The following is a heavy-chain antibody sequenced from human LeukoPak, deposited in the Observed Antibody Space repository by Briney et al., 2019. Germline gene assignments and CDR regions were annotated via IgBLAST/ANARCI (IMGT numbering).Heavy chain of an antibody. CDR2: INHSGST. CDR1: GGSFSGYY. Sequence: SETLSLTCAVYGGSFSGYYWSWIRQPPGKGLEWIGEINHSGSTNYNPSLKSRVTISVDTSKNPFSLKLSSVTAADTAVYYCARSVRRSSSSQNGGWGQGTLVTVSS. V-gene: IGHV4-34*01. CDR3: ARSVRRSSSSQNGG. J-gene: IGHJ4*02. D-gene: IGHD6-6*01.